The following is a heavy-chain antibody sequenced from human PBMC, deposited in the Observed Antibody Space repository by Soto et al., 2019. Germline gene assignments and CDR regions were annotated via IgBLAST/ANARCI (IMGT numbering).Heavy chain of an antibody. D-gene: IGHD2-15*01. J-gene: IGHJ6*03. CDR1: GFSFNNYG. CDR2: ILFDGSDN. Sequence: GGSLRLSCAASGFSFNNYGMHWVRQAPGKGLEWVAVILFDGSDNWYADSVKGRFTTSRDNSKNTLYLHMNSLTAEDTAVYYCVKDMGYCSGGSCYWGAYFYYYMDVWGKGTTVTVSS. V-gene: IGHV3-30*18. CDR3: VKDMGYCSGGSCYWGAYFYYYMDV.